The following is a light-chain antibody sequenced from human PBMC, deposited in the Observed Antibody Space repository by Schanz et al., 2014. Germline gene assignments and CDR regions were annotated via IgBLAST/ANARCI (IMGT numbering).Light chain of an antibody. V-gene: IGKV3-20*01. CDR1: QSLGSSY. J-gene: IGKJ2*02. CDR3: QQYSSSPCT. Sequence: EIVLTQSPGTLSLSPGERATLSCRASQSLGSSYLAWYQQKPGQAPRLLIYGASSRATGIPDRFSGSGSGTDFTLTISRLAHEDFEVYYCQQYSSSPCTFGQGTKLEIK. CDR2: GAS.